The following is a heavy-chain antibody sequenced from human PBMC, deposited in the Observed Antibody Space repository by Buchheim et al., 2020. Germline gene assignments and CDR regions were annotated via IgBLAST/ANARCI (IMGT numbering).Heavy chain of an antibody. V-gene: IGHV4-34*01. CDR1: GGSFSGYY. D-gene: IGHD6-6*01. J-gene: IGHJ6*02. CDR2: INHSGST. CDR3: ARGRGGSSSFVPKPYYYGMDV. Sequence: QVQLQQWGAGLLKPSETLSLTCAVYGGSFSGYYWSWIRQPPGKGLEWIGEINHSGSTNYNPSLKSRVNISVDTSKNPFSLKLSSVTAADTAVYYWARGRGGSSSFVPKPYYYGMDVWGQGTT.